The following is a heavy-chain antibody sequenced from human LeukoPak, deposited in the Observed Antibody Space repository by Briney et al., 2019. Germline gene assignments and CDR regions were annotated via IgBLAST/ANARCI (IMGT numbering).Heavy chain of an antibody. Sequence: PWASVKVSCKASGYTFTSYYMHWVRQAPGQGLEWMGIINPSGGSTSYAQKFQGRVTMTRDMSTSTAYMELSSLRSEDTAVYYCARGSANYYGSGSYYNPPYYYFDYWGQGTLVTVSS. V-gene: IGHV1-46*01. CDR3: ARGSANYYGSGSYYNPPYYYFDY. D-gene: IGHD3-10*01. J-gene: IGHJ4*02. CDR1: GYTFTSYY. CDR2: INPSGGST.